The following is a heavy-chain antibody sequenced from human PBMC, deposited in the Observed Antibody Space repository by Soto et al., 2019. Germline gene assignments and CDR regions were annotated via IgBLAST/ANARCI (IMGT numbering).Heavy chain of an antibody. CDR1: GGSISSGDYY. V-gene: IGHV4-30-4*01. J-gene: IGHJ5*02. D-gene: IGHD1-7*01. CDR3: ARDEKVTGTTLSWFDP. CDR2: IYYSGST. Sequence: PSETLSLTCTVSGGSISSGDYYWIWIRQPPGKGLEWIGYIYYSGSTYYNPSLKSRVTISVDTSKNQFSLKLSSVTAADTAVYYCARDEKVTGTTLSWFDPWGQGTLVTV.